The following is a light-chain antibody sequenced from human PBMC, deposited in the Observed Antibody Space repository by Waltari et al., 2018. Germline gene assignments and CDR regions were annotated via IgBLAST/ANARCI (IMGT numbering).Light chain of an antibody. V-gene: IGLV2-14*03. CDR3: SSYTYSSPFAWA. CDR1: SSDIGASYF. J-gene: IGLJ3*02. Sequence: QSALTQPASVSGSPGQSITLSCTGTSSDIGASYFVSWYKQHPGKAPKLIIFDVNKRPAGISDRVSGSKSGNTASLTISRLQTGDEADYFCSSYTYSSPFAWAFGGGTKVTVL. CDR2: DVN.